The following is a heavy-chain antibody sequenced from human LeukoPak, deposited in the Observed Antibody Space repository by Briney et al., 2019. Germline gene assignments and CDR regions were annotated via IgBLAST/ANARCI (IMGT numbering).Heavy chain of an antibody. CDR1: GFTFSSYA. V-gene: IGHV3-23*01. J-gene: IGHJ6*02. CDR2: ISGSGGST. Sequence: QTGGSLRLSCAASGFTFSSYAMSWVRQAPGKGLEWVSAISGSGGSTYYADSVKGRFTISRDNSKNTLYLQMNSLRAEDTAVYYCAKAYNWNDLHYYYGMDVWGQGTTVTVSS. CDR3: AKAYNWNDLHYYYGMDV. D-gene: IGHD1-1*01.